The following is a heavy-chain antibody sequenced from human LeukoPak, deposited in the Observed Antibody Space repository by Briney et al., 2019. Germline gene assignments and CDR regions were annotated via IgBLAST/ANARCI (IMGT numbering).Heavy chain of an antibody. CDR1: GFSFSSFW. V-gene: IGHV3-74*01. D-gene: IGHD3-16*01. CDR3: TRDIGGRSAY. Sequence: GGSLRLSCEASGFSFSSFWMHWVRQAPGGGLVWVSRLNADGGITNYADFAKGRLTIHRDNARNTLYLQMNRLRPDDTTVYYCTRDIGGRSAYWGQGTLVTVSS. CDR2: LNADGGIT. J-gene: IGHJ4*02.